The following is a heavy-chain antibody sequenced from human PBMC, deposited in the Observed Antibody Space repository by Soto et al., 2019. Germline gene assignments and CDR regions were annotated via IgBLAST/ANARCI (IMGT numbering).Heavy chain of an antibody. CDR2: FSLSGDT. J-gene: IGHJ6*02. Sequence: SETLSLTCAVSGDSTRTFYWNWFRQPAGGGLEWIGRFSLSGDTDYNPSLRGRLTMSFDTSKSQFSLSLTSVTAADTAVYYCAREVKQRLGYYYIGLDVWGQGTTVTVSS. D-gene: IGHD6-25*01. CDR1: GDSTRTFY. V-gene: IGHV4-4*07. CDR3: AREVKQRLGYYYIGLDV.